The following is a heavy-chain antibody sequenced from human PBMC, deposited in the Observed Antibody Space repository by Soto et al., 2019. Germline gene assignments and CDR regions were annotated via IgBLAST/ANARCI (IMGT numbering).Heavy chain of an antibody. CDR1: GGSISSYY. Sequence: QVQLQESGPGLVKPSETLSLTCTVSGGSISSYYWSWIRQPPGKGLEWIGYIYYSGSTNYNPSLKSRVTISVDTSKNQFSLKLSSVTAADTAVYYCARIPGDYGRSLYYYGMDVWGQGTTVTVSS. CDR2: IYYSGST. J-gene: IGHJ6*02. D-gene: IGHD4-17*01. V-gene: IGHV4-59*01. CDR3: ARIPGDYGRSLYYYGMDV.